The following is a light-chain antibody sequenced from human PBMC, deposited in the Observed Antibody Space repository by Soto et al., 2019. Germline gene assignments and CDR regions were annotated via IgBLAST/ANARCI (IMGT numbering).Light chain of an antibody. CDR2: KAS. CDR1: QSITIW. J-gene: IGKJ1*01. Sequence: DIQMTQSPSTLSASVGDRVTITCRASQSITIWLAWYQQKPRKAPKLLIYKASSLESGVPSRFSGSGSGTEFTLTISSLQPDDFATYYCQEYDSNSRTFGQGTKVDIK. CDR3: QEYDSNSRT. V-gene: IGKV1-5*03.